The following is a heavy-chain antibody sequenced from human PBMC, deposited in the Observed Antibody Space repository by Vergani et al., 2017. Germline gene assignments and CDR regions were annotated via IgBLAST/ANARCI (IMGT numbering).Heavy chain of an antibody. D-gene: IGHD4/OR15-4a*01. CDR3: ARSRIYYGARSPDY. Sequence: QVKLQESGPGLVKPSETLSLTCTVSGASVNSYYWRWIRQPPGKGLEWMGYVSFRGDTLYDPSVNGRMTISLNTSSNQFSLYLTSVTAADTAVYYYARSRIYYGARSPDYWGQGTLVTVSS. CDR1: GASVNSYY. CDR2: VSFRGDT. J-gene: IGHJ4*02. V-gene: IGHV4-59*02.